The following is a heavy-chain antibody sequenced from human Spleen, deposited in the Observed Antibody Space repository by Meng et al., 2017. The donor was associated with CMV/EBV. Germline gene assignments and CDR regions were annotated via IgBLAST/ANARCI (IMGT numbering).Heavy chain of an antibody. V-gene: IGHV4-59*01. Sequence: GSLRLSCTVSGGSISSYYWSWIRQPPGKGLEWIGYIYYSGSTNYNPSLKSRVTISVDTSKNQFSLKLSSVTAADTAVYYCARETIFGVVRGFDYWGQGTLVTVSS. CDR3: ARETIFGVVRGFDY. J-gene: IGHJ4*02. D-gene: IGHD3-3*01. CDR1: GGSISSYY. CDR2: IYYSGST.